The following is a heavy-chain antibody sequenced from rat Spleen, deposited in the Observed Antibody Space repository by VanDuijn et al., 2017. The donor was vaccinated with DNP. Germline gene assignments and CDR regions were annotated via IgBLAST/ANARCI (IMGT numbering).Heavy chain of an antibody. V-gene: IGHV5-25*01. CDR3: TTDFERGY. CDR1: GFTFSDYN. CDR2: ISTGGENT. Sequence: EVQLVESGGGLVQPGRSMKLSCAASGFTFSDYNMAWVRQAPKKGLEWVATISTGGENTYYRGSVKGRFTISRDNAKSTLYLQMDSLRSEDTATYYCTTDFERGYWGQGVMVTVSS. J-gene: IGHJ2*01. D-gene: IGHD1-11*01.